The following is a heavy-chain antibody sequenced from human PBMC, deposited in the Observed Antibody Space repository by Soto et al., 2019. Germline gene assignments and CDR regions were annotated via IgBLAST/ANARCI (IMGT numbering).Heavy chain of an antibody. J-gene: IGHJ3*02. CDR1: GFTFRSYG. V-gene: IGHV3-30*18. CDR3: AKGRGPDGFDM. Sequence: PGGSLRLSCTASGFTFRSYGMHWVRQAPGKGLEWVAVISYDGSNKYYIDSVKGRFTISRDNSKNTLYLQVNSLRAEDAALYYCAKGRGPDGFDMWGQGTMVTVSS. CDR2: ISYDGSNK.